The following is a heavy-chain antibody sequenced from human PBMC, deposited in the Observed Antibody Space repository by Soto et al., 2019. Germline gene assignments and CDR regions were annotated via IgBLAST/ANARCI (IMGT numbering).Heavy chain of an antibody. CDR1: GDTFSSYP. J-gene: IGHJ4*02. D-gene: IGHD2-2*01. V-gene: IGHV1-69*01. CDR3: ATTRRYCGSTSCSFEY. CDR2: ITPLLRTT. Sequence: QVQLVQSGAEVRKPGSSVRVSCKTSGDTFSSYPITWVRQAPGQGLEWIGGITPLLRTTNYAQRFQGRVIVTADASTSTAYMELSSLRSEDTDVYYCATTRRYCGSTSCSFEYWGQGTLVTVSS.